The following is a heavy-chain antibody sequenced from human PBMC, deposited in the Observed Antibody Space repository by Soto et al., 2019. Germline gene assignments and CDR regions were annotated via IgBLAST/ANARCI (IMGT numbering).Heavy chain of an antibody. V-gene: IGHV4-59*08. J-gene: IGHJ5*02. CDR2: IYYSGST. CDR3: ARHLQSKWLVHEWFDP. Sequence: PSETLSLTCTVSGGSISSYYWSWIRQPPGKGLEWIGYIYYSGSTNYNPSLKSRVTISVDTSKNQFSLKLSSVTAADTAVYYCARHLQSKWLVHEWFDPWGQGTLVTVSS. D-gene: IGHD6-19*01. CDR1: GGSISSYY.